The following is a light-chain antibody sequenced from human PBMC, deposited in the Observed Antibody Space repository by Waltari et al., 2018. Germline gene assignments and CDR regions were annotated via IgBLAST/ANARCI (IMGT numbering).Light chain of an antibody. J-gene: IGKJ1*01. CDR2: DAS. Sequence: EIVLTQSPATLSLSPGERATLSCRASQSVSSYLAWSQQKPGQAPRLLIYDASNRATGIPARFSGSGSGTDFTLSISSLEPEDFAVYYCHQRANWPWTFGHGTKVEIK. CDR1: QSVSSY. CDR3: HQRANWPWT. V-gene: IGKV3-11*01.